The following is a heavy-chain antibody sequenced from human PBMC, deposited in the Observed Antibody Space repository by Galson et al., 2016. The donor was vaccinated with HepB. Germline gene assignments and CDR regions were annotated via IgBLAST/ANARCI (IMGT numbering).Heavy chain of an antibody. V-gene: IGHV3-23*01. D-gene: IGHD5-18*01. CDR1: GFSFSSYA. J-gene: IGHJ6*02. CDR2: ITSGGTT. CDR3: AKRPYSYGWHYGMDV. Sequence: SLRLSCAASGFSFSSYAMSWVRQAPGKGLEWVSGITSGGTTYYADSVKGRFTISGDNSKDILYPQMKSLRDEDTAVYYCAKRPYSYGWHYGMDVWGQGTTVTVSS.